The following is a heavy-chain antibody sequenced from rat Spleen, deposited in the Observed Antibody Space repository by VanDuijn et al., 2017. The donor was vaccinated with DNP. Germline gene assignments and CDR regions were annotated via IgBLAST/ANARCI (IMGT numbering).Heavy chain of an antibody. D-gene: IGHD1-11*01. CDR1: GFTFSDYS. CDR3: ARHGRRVFDY. Sequence: EVQLVESGGGLVQPGRSMKLSCAASGFTFSDYSMAWVLQAPTKGLDWVASISTSGGTTYYRDSVKGRFTISRNNAKSTLYLQMDSLRSEDTAIYYCARHGRRVFDYWGQGVMVTVSS. V-gene: IGHV5-25*01. CDR2: ISTSGGTT. J-gene: IGHJ2*01.